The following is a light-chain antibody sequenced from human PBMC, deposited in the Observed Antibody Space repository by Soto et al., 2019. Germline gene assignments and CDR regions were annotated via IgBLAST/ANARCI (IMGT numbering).Light chain of an antibody. CDR3: QQYNSYPWT. V-gene: IGKV1-5*03. CDR1: QPIITW. J-gene: IGKJ1*01. Sequence: IQMTQSPSTLSASFGDRVTFTSRASQPIITWLAWYQQKPGEAPKLLIYKASTLEVGVPSRFSASGSGTEFTLTINTLQPADFATYYCQQYNSYPWTFGQGTKV. CDR2: KAS.